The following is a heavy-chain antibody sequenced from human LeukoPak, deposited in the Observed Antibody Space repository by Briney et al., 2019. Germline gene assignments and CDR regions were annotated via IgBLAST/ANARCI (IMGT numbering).Heavy chain of an antibody. V-gene: IGHV3-74*01. Sequence: GGSLRLSCAASGFTFSSYWMHWVRQAPGKGLVWVSRINSDGSSTSYADSVKGRFTISRDNAKNTLYLQMNSLRAEDTAVYYCARGYYDSSGYYSDGRDVWGQGTTVTVS. CDR2: INSDGSST. CDR3: ARGYYDSSGYYSDGRDV. CDR1: GFTFSSYW. D-gene: IGHD3-22*01. J-gene: IGHJ6*02.